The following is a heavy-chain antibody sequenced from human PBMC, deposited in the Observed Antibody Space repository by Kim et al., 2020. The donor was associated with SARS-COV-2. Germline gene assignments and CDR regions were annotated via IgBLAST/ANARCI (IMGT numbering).Heavy chain of an antibody. J-gene: IGHJ4*02. CDR2: ISSSGSTI. V-gene: IGHV3-48*03. Sequence: GGSLRLSCAASGFTFSSDEMNWVRQAPGKGLEWVSYISSSGSTIYYADSVKGRFTISRDNAKNSLYLQMNSLRAEDTAVYYCARDRPGLFVSPLLDYWGQGTLVTVSS. CDR3: ARDRPGLFVSPLLDY. D-gene: IGHD2-21*01. CDR1: GFTFSSDE.